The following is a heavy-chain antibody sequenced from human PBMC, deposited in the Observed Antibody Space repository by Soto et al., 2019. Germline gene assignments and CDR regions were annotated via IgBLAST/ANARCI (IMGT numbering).Heavy chain of an antibody. V-gene: IGHV3-48*04. CDR2: INAPGETK. Sequence: EVQLVESGGGLVQPGGSLRLSCAVSGFTFSNYGMNWARQAPGRGLEWVTHINAPGETKSYSDSVKGRFTISRDDAKNSLYLQMNSLTADDTAIYYCARDPEGINDFDYWGQGTLVTVSS. D-gene: IGHD2-21*01. J-gene: IGHJ4*02. CDR3: ARDPEGINDFDY. CDR1: GFTFSNYG.